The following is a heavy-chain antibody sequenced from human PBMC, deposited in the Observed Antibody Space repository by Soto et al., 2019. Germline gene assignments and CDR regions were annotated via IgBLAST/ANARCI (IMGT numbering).Heavy chain of an antibody. CDR2: ISAYNGNT. CDR1: GYTFTSYG. J-gene: IGHJ5*02. D-gene: IGHD1-20*01. Sequence: GASVKVSSKASGYTFTSYGISWVRQAPGQGLEWMGWISAYNGNTNYAQKLQGRVTMTTDTSTSTAYMELRSLRSDDTAVYYCAREVSSLGQNWFDPWGQGTLVTVSS. V-gene: IGHV1-18*01. CDR3: AREVSSLGQNWFDP.